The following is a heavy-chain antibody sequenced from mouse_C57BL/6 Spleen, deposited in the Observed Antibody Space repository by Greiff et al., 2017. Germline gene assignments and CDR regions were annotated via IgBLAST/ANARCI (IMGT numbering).Heavy chain of an antibody. CDR3: ESGAIYYGYDD. CDR2: IDPSDSYT. Sequence: QVQLQQPGAELVMPGASVTLSCKASGYTFTSYWMHWVKQRPGQGLEWIGEIDPSDSYTNYNQKFKGKSTLTVDKSSSTAYMQLSSLTSEDSAVYYCESGAIYYGYDDWGQGTTLTVAS. J-gene: IGHJ2*01. V-gene: IGHV1-69*01. CDR1: GYTFTSYW. D-gene: IGHD2-2*01.